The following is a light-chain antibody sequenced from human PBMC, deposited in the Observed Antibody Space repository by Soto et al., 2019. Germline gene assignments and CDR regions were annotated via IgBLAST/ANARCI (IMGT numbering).Light chain of an antibody. V-gene: IGKV3-15*01. CDR3: QQYNNLPRT. CDR1: QSVPNNY. J-gene: IGKJ4*01. CDR2: GAS. Sequence: EIVLTQSPGTLSLSPGERATLSCRASQSVPNNYLAWYQQKPGQAPRFVIYGASTRASDIPARFSGSGSGTEFTLTISSLQSDDYAVYYCQQYNNLPRTFGGGTKVDIK.